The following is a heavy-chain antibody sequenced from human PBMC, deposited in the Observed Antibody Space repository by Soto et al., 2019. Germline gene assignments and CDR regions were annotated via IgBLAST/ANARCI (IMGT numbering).Heavy chain of an antibody. CDR2: ISYDGSNK. J-gene: IGHJ6*02. CDR1: GFTFSSYA. D-gene: IGHD3-16*01. V-gene: IGHV3-30-3*01. Sequence: PGGSLRLSCAASGFTFSSYAMHWVRQAPGKGLEWVAVISYDGSNKYYADSVKGRFTISRDNSKNTLYLQMNSLRAEDTAVYYCARDVWEAEREANYYYYGMDVWGQGTTVTVS. CDR3: ARDVWEAEREANYYYYGMDV.